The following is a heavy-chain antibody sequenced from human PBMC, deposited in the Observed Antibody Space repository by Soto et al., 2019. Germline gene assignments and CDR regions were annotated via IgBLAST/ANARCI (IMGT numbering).Heavy chain of an antibody. CDR2: IIPIFGTA. CDR1: GGTFSIYA. D-gene: IGHD3-3*01. J-gene: IGHJ4*02. V-gene: IGHV1-69*01. Sequence: QVQLVQSGAEVKKPGSSVKVSCKASGGTFSIYAISWVRQAPGQGLEWMGGIIPIFGTANYAQKFQGRVTITADESTSTAYMELSSLRSEDTAVYYCARDGQGGVDFWSEFDYWGQGTLVTVSS. CDR3: ARDGQGGVDFWSEFDY.